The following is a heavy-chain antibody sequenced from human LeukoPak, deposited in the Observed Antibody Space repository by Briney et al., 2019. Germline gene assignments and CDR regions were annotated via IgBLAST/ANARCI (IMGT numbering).Heavy chain of an antibody. CDR2: ISWNSGSI. CDR3: AKEGVNVFDY. D-gene: IGHD3-16*01. J-gene: IGHJ4*02. CDR1: GFTFDDYA. Sequence: GRSLRLSCAASGFTFDDYAMHWVRQAPGKGLEWVSGISWNSGSIGYADSVKGRFTISRDNAKNSLYLQMNSLRAEDTALYYSAKEGVNVFDYWGQGTLVTVSS. V-gene: IGHV3-9*01.